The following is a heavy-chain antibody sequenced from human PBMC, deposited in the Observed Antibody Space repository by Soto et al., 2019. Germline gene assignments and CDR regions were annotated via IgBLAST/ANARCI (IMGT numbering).Heavy chain of an antibody. CDR1: GFTFSSYA. CDR2: ISGSGGST. V-gene: IGHV3-23*01. D-gene: IGHD1-26*01. CDR3: AKDGFHSGSYFYYFDY. Sequence: PGGSLRLSCAASGFTFSSYAMSWVRQAPGKGLEWVSAISGSGGSTYYADSVKGRFTISRDNSKNTLYLQMNSLRAEDTAVYYCAKDGFHSGSYFYYFDYWGQGTLVTVSS. J-gene: IGHJ4*02.